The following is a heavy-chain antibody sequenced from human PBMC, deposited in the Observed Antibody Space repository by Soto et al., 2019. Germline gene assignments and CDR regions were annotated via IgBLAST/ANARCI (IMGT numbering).Heavy chain of an antibody. V-gene: IGHV3-33*01. Sequence: PRLSCAASGFTFSSYGMHWVRQAPGKGLEWVAVIWYDGSNKYYADSVKGRFTISRDNSKNTLYLQMNSLRAEDTAVYYCARDRGVVPAAILSDYYYRMDVWGRGPTVTVSS. J-gene: IGHJ6*02. CDR2: IWYDGSNK. CDR3: ARDRGVVPAAILSDYYYRMDV. CDR1: GFTFSSYG. D-gene: IGHD2-2*01.